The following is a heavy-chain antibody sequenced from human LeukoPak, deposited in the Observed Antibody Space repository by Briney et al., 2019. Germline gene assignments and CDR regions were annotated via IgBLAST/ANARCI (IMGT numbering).Heavy chain of an antibody. D-gene: IGHD7-27*01. CDR2: ISGSGGTT. J-gene: IGHJ4*02. CDR3: AKGAAGAY. Sequence: TGGSLRLSCAASGFTFSSFAMSWVRQAPGKGLAWVSAISGSGGTTFYADSVKGRFTISRDNSKNTLSLQMNSLRAEDTAVYYCAKGAAGAYWGQGTLVTVSS. V-gene: IGHV3-23*01. CDR1: GFTFSSFA.